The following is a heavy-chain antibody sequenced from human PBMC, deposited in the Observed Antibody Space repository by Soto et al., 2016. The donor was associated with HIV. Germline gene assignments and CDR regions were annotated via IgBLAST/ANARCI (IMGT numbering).Heavy chain of an antibody. V-gene: IGHV1-46*01. J-gene: IGHJ4*02. CDR1: GYTFTNYY. D-gene: IGHD3-22*01. Sequence: QVQLVQSGAEVKKPGASVKVSCKTSGYTFTNYYIHWVRQAPGQGLEWMGIINPSGGSTSYAQKFQGRVTMTRDTSTSTVYMELSGLRSEDTAVYYCARNYDSSGNFDYWGQGTLVTVSS. CDR3: ARNYDSSGNFDY. CDR2: INPSGGST.